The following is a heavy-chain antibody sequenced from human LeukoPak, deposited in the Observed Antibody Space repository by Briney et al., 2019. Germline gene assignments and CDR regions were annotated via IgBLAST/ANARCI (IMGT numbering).Heavy chain of an antibody. J-gene: IGHJ6*02. V-gene: IGHV3-53*01. CDR2: IYSGGST. CDR3: ARGQGPYYYYGMDV. CDR1: GFTVSSNY. Sequence: GGSLRLSCAASGFTVSSNYMSWVRQAPGKGLEWVSVIYSGGSTYYADSVKGRFTISRDNSKDTLYLQMNSLRAEDTAVYYCARGQGPYYYYGMDVWGQGTTVTVSS.